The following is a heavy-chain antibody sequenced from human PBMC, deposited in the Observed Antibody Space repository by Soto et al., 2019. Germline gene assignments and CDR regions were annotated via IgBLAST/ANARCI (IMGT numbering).Heavy chain of an antibody. J-gene: IGHJ4*02. V-gene: IGHV4-59*01. Sequence: SETLSLTCTVSGGSISSYYCSWILQPPGKGLEWIGYIYYSGSTNYNPSLKSRVTISVDTSKNQFSLKLSSVTAADTAVYYCATTIKDFWSGSYTIDYWGRGTLVTVTS. D-gene: IGHD3-3*01. CDR1: GGSISSYY. CDR3: ATTIKDFWSGSYTIDY. CDR2: IYYSGST.